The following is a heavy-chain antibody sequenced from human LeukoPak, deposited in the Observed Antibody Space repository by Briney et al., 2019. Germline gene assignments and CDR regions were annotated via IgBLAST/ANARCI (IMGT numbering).Heavy chain of an antibody. CDR3: AKSFYYYDSSGYSRGDY. CDR1: GFTFSSYS. CDR2: ISSSSSTI. D-gene: IGHD3-22*01. J-gene: IGHJ4*02. Sequence: PGGSLRLSCAASGFTFSSYSMNWVRQAPGKGLEWVSYISSSSSTIYYADSVKGRFTISRDNAKNSLYLQMNSLRAEDTAVYYCAKSFYYYDSSGYSRGDYWGQGTLVTVSS. V-gene: IGHV3-48*04.